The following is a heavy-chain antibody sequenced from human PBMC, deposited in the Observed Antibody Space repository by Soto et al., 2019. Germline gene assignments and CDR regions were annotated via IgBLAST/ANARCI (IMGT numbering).Heavy chain of an antibody. Sequence: QVQLVQSGAEVKKPGSSVKVSCKASGGTFSSYAISWVRQAPGQGLEWMGGIIPIFGTANYAQKFQGRVTITADEATSTAYMELSSLRSEDTAVYYCASPSVGYDSSGGPFDYWGQGTLVTVSS. D-gene: IGHD3-22*01. CDR2: IIPIFGTA. CDR3: ASPSVGYDSSGGPFDY. V-gene: IGHV1-69*01. CDR1: GGTFSSYA. J-gene: IGHJ4*02.